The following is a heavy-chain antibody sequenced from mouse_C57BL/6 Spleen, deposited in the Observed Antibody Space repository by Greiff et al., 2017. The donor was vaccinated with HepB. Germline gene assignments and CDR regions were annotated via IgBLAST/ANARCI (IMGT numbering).Heavy chain of an antibody. D-gene: IGHD2-4*01. CDR1: GYTFTSYW. CDR3: ARDDYDGGGYYFDD. CDR2: INPSNGGT. V-gene: IGHV1-53*01. J-gene: IGHJ2*01. Sequence: QVQLQQPGTELVKPGASVKLSCKASGYTFTSYWMHWVKQRPGQGLEWIGNINPSNGGTNYNEKFKSKATLTVDKSSSTAYMQLSSLTSEDSAVYYCARDDYDGGGYYFDDWGQGTTLTVSS.